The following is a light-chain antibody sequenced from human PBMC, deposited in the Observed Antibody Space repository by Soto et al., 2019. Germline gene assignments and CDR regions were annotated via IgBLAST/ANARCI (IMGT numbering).Light chain of an antibody. CDR3: QHYNSYSEA. V-gene: IGKV3-15*01. Sequence: EIVMTQSPATLSVSPGERATLSCRASQSITGNLTWYQQKPGQAPRLLIYDASTRATGIPARFSGSRSGTEFTLTISSLQSEDFATYYCQHYNSYSEAFGQGTKVELK. CDR2: DAS. CDR1: QSITGN. J-gene: IGKJ1*01.